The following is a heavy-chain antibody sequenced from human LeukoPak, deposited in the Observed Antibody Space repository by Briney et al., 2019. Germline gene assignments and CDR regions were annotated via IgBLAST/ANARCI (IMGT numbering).Heavy chain of an antibody. CDR3: ARDSRRIAALYYYYYYMDV. CDR1: GGTFSSYA. D-gene: IGHD6-6*01. V-gene: IGHV1-69*05. J-gene: IGHJ6*03. Sequence: GSSVKVSCKASGGTFSSYAISWVRQAPGQGLEWMGGIIPIFGTANYAQKFQGRVTITTDESTSTAYMELSSLRSEDTAVYYCARDSRRIAALYYYYYYMDVWGKGPRSPSP. CDR2: IIPIFGTA.